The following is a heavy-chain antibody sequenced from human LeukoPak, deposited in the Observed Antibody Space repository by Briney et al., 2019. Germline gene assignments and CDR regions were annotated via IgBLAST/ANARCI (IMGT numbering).Heavy chain of an antibody. CDR1: GYTFTNYG. CDR3: ARDRGRYCSGGSCPNWYFDL. D-gene: IGHD2-15*01. Sequence: ASVKVSCKTSGYTFTNYGVSWVRQAPGQGLEWMGWISAYNGNTNYAQKLQGRVTMTTDTSTSTAYMELRSLRSDDTAVYYCARDRGRYCSGGSCPNWYFDLWGRGTLVTVSS. J-gene: IGHJ2*01. V-gene: IGHV1-18*01. CDR2: ISAYNGNT.